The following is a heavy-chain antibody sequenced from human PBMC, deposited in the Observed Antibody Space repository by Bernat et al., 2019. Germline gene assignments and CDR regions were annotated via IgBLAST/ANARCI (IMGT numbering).Heavy chain of an antibody. D-gene: IGHD3-22*01. CDR1: GFTFSSYA. Sequence: EVQLLESGGGLVQSGGSLRLSCAASGFTFSSYAMSWVRQAPGKGLEWVSAISGSGGSTYYADSVKGRFTISRDNSKNTLYLQMNSLRAEDTAVYYCAKTRITMIVVVIHDAFDIWGQGTMVTVSS. V-gene: IGHV3-23*01. CDR3: AKTRITMIVVVIHDAFDI. CDR2: ISGSGGST. J-gene: IGHJ3*02.